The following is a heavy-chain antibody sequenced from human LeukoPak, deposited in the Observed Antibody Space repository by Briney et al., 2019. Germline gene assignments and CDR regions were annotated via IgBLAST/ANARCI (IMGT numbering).Heavy chain of an antibody. V-gene: IGHV3-72*01. CDR2: IGNKGNSYTT. D-gene: IGHD6-19*01. CDR1: GFSFSDHY. Sequence: GGSLRLSCAASGFSFSDHYMDWVRQAPGKGLEWVGRIGNKGNSYTTEYGASVKGRVTISRDDSKNSLYLQMNRLKAEDTAMYYCARSTSSGWYRHYYYYMDVWGKGTTVTISS. J-gene: IGHJ6*03. CDR3: ARSTSSGWYRHYYYYMDV.